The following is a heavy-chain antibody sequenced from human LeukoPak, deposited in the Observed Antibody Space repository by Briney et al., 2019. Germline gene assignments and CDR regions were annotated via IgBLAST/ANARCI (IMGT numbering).Heavy chain of an antibody. CDR3: ARGVEMATVDY. CDR2: INHSEST. V-gene: IGHV4-34*01. D-gene: IGHD5-24*01. J-gene: IGHJ4*02. Sequence: KPSETLSLTCAVYGGSFSGYYWSWIRQPPGKGLEWIREINHSESTNYNPSLKSRVTISVDTSKNQFSLKLSSVTAADTAVYYCARGVEMATVDYWGQGTLVTVSS. CDR1: GGSFSGYY.